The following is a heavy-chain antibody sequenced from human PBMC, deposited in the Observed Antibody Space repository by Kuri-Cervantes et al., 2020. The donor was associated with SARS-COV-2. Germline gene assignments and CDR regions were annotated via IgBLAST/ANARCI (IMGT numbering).Heavy chain of an antibody. V-gene: IGHV3-30*18. Sequence: GGSLRLCCAASGFNFSRTDMHWVRQAPGKGLEWVAVISHDGKNKKCIASGKGRFTISRDNSQNTLYLHMKSLRSEDTAMYYCAKDRVGVQDFWGQGTLVTVSS. CDR2: ISHDGKNK. CDR1: GFNFSRTD. CDR3: AKDRVGVQDF. D-gene: IGHD2-21*01. J-gene: IGHJ4*02.